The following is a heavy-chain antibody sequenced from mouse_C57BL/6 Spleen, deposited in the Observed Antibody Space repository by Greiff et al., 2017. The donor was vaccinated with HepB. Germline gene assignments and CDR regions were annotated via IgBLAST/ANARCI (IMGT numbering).Heavy chain of an antibody. CDR3: ARFDYDVGFAY. J-gene: IGHJ3*01. V-gene: IGHV3-1*01. CDR2: ISYSGST. D-gene: IGHD2-4*01. CDR1: GYSITSGYD. Sequence: EVQLQQSGPGMVKPSQSLSLTCTVTGYSITSGYDWHWIRHFPGNKLEWMGYISYSGSTNYNPSLKSRISITHDTSKNHFFLQLNSVTTEDTATYYCARFDYDVGFAYWGQGTLVTVSA.